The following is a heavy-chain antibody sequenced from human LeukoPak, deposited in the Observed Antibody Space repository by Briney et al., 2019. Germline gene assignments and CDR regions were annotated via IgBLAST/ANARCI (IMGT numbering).Heavy chain of an antibody. J-gene: IGHJ4*02. CDR1: GFTFSSFW. CDR3: IRGLGGPFDY. D-gene: IGHD2-15*01. Sequence: GGSLRLSCAASGFTFSSFWMHWVRQTPGKGLVWVSRINTDESSTNYADSVKGRFTISRDNAKNTLYLQMNSLRADDTAVYYCIRGLGGPFDYWGLGTLVTVSS. V-gene: IGHV3-74*01. CDR2: INTDESST.